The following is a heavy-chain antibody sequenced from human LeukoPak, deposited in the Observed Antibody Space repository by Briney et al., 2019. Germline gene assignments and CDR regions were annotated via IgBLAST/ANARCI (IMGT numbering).Heavy chain of an antibody. CDR3: ARDEGSGWYPILYYFDY. CDR1: GYTFTGYY. V-gene: IGHV1-2*02. Sequence: ASVKVSCKASGYTFTGYYMHWVRQAPGQGLEWMGWINPNSGGTDYAQKFQGRVTTTRDTSISTAYMELSRLRSDDTAVYYCARDEGSGWYPILYYFDYWGQGTLVTVSS. D-gene: IGHD6-19*01. CDR2: INPNSGGT. J-gene: IGHJ4*02.